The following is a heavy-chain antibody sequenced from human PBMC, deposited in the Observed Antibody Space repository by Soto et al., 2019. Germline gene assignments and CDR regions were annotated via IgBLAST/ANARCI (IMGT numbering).Heavy chain of an antibody. V-gene: IGHV4-59*01. D-gene: IGHD5-12*01. CDR2: IYYSGST. CDR3: ARHSGYDSEGPSWFDP. Sequence: SETLSLTCTVSGGSISSYYWSWIRQPPGKGLEWIGYIYYSGSTNYNPSLKSRVTISVDTSKNQFSLKLSSVTAADTAVYYCARHSGYDSEGPSWFDPWGQGTLVTVSS. J-gene: IGHJ5*02. CDR1: GGSISSYY.